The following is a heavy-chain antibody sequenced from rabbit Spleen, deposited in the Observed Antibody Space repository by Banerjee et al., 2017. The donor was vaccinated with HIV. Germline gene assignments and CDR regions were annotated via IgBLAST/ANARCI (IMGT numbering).Heavy chain of an antibody. CDR1: GFSFSSSYD. CDR3: ARDTSSSFSSYGMDL. Sequence: QEQLVESGGGLVQPEGSLTLTCTASGFSFSSSYDMCWVRQAPGKGLEWIGCIYTANGNTHYASWAKGRFTISKTSSTTVTLQMTSLTAADTATYFCARDTSSSFSSYGMDLRGPGTLVTVS. CDR2: IYTANGNT. V-gene: IGHV1S45*01. D-gene: IGHD1-1*01. J-gene: IGHJ6*01.